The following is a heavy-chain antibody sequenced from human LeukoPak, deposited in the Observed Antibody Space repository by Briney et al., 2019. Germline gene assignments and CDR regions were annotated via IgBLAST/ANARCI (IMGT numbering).Heavy chain of an antibody. D-gene: IGHD2-2*01. CDR1: GGTFSSYA. CDR2: IIPIFGTA. Sequence: SVKVSCKASGGTFSSYAISWVRQAPGQGLGWMGGIIPIFGTANYAQKFQGRVTITADESTSTAYMELSSLRSEDTAVYYCARTPLDCSSTSCYGYDAFDIWGQGTMVTVSS. CDR3: ARTPLDCSSTSCYGYDAFDI. J-gene: IGHJ3*02. V-gene: IGHV1-69*13.